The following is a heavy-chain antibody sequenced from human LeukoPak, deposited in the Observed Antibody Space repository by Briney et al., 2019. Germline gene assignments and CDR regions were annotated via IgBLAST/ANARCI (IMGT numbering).Heavy chain of an antibody. CDR2: IKQDGSEQ. V-gene: IGHV3-7*01. Sequence: GGSLRLSCAASGFSFSTYWMTWVRQAPGKGLEWVANIKQDGSEQYYVDSVKGRFTISRDNAKNSLYLQMNSLRAEDTAEYYCARQAPVRDHYFDSSGPLDYWGQGTLVTVSS. D-gene: IGHD3-22*01. CDR1: GFSFSTYW. J-gene: IGHJ4*02. CDR3: ARQAPVRDHYFDSSGPLDY.